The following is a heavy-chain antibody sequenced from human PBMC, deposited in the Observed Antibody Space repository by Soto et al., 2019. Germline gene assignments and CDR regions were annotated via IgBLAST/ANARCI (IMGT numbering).Heavy chain of an antibody. CDR2: INHSGST. D-gene: IGHD3-10*01. Sequence: QVQLQQWGAGLLKPLETLSLTCAVYGGSFSGYYWSWIRQPPGKGLEWIGEINHSGSTNYNPSLKSRVTISVDTSKNQFSLKLSSVTAADTAVYYCARGSTRGRFDPWGQGTLVTVSS. J-gene: IGHJ5*02. CDR1: GGSFSGYY. V-gene: IGHV4-34*01. CDR3: ARGSTRGRFDP.